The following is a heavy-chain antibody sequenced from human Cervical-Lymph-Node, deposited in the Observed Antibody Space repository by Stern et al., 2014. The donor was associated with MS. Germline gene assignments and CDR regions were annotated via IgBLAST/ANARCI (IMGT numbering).Heavy chain of an antibody. CDR3: ARSYELRSGSYYGPTDY. CDR2: SIYNGNT. D-gene: IGHD3-10*01. V-gene: IGHV4-31*03. CDR1: SGSISSGGYY. J-gene: IGHJ4*02. Sequence: QVQLVESGPGLVKPSQTLSLTCTVSSGSISSGGYYWNWIRQHPGEGLSGIGSSIYNGNTFYSPSLKSRVSMSIDTSENQFSLNLNSVTAADTAVYYCARSYELRSGSYYGPTDYWGQGTLVTVSS.